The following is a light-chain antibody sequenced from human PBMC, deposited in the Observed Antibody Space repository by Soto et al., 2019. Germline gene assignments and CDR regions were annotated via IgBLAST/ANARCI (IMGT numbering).Light chain of an antibody. J-gene: IGKJ4*01. Sequence: DIQLNQSPSFLSASVGDRVTITCRASQGIGSNLAWYQQKPGKVPTLLIYASSTLQSGVPSRCSGSGSGTEFTLTITILQPEDFATYYCLRLNNNPLTFGGGTKVEIK. V-gene: IGKV1-9*01. CDR2: ASS. CDR1: QGIGSN. CDR3: LRLNNNPLT.